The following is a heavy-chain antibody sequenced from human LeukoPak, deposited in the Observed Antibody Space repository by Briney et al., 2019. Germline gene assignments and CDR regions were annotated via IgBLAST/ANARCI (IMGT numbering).Heavy chain of an antibody. CDR3: AKAPVGHCSGAFCYHFDS. Sequence: PGGSLRLSCAASGFTFSTYAMSWVRQTPGKGLEWVAAISGDNPGTYHANSVKGRFTISRDNSKNTLHLQMRGLRAEDTARYYCAKAPVGHCSGAFCYHFDSWGRGTLVTVSS. CDR1: GFTFSTYA. CDR2: ISGDNPGT. V-gene: IGHV3-23*01. D-gene: IGHD2-15*01. J-gene: IGHJ4*02.